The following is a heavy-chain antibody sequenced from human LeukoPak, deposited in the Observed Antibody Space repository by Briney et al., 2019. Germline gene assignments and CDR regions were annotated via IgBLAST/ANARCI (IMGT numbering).Heavy chain of an antibody. V-gene: IGHV1-69*06. J-gene: IGHJ4*02. Sequence: ASVRVSCKASGDTFSNYAISWVRQAPGQGLEWMGGIIPIFGTAKYAQKFQGRVTITADTSTSTAYMELSSLRSDDTAVYYCARVYDSSGYYRHLIPASFDYWGQGTLVTVSS. CDR1: GDTFSNYA. CDR2: IIPIFGTA. CDR3: ARVYDSSGYYRHLIPASFDY. D-gene: IGHD3-22*01.